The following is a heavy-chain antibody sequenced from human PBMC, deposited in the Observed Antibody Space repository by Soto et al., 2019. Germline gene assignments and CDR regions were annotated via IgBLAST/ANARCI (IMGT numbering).Heavy chain of an antibody. J-gene: IGHJ4*02. CDR2: ISGSGGST. Sequence: LRLSCAASGFTFSSYAMSWVRQAPGKGLEWVSAISGSGGSTYYADSVKGRFTISRDNSKNTLYLQMNSLRAEDTAVYYCATSSTPRIAVAGQYYFDYWGQGTLVTVSS. D-gene: IGHD6-19*01. V-gene: IGHV3-23*01. CDR3: ATSSTPRIAVAGQYYFDY. CDR1: GFTFSSYA.